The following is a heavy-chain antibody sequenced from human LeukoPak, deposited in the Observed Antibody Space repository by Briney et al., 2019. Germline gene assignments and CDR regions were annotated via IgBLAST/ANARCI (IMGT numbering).Heavy chain of an antibody. D-gene: IGHD3-10*02. J-gene: IGHJ4*02. V-gene: IGHV3-30*04. CDR2: MSYDGSNK. CDR1: GFTFSSYA. Sequence: GGSLRLSCAASGFTFSSYAMHWVRQAPGKGLEWVAVMSYDGSNKYYADSVKGRFTISRDNSKNTLYLQMNSLRAEDTAVYYCARDYVRGVFDYWGQGTLVTVSS. CDR3: ARDYVRGVFDY.